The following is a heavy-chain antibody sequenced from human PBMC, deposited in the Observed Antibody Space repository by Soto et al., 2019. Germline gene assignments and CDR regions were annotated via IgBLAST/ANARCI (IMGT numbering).Heavy chain of an antibody. CDR3: ARSIIDCSSTSCPWEIDY. D-gene: IGHD2-2*01. CDR1: GYSFTTYW. J-gene: IGHJ4*02. Sequence: PGESLKISCKGSGYSFTTYWIAWVRQMPGRGLEWMGIVYPGDSDTRYSPSFQGQVTISADKSISTAYQQWSSLKASDTAMYYCARSIIDCSSTSCPWEIDYWGQGTLVTVSS. V-gene: IGHV5-51*01. CDR2: VYPGDSDT.